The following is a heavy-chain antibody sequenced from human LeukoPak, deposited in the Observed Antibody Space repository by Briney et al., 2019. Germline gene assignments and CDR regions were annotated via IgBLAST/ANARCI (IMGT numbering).Heavy chain of an antibody. CDR2: TYSGGST. J-gene: IGHJ6*02. Sequence: GGSLRLSCAASGFTVSSSYMTWVRQAPGEGLEWVSVTYSGGSTFYGDSVKGRFTISRDNSMNTLYLQMNSLRVDDTAVYYCAREQVVVGRGYYGMDVWGQGTTVTVSS. CDR1: GFTVSSSY. V-gene: IGHV3-66*01. CDR3: AREQVVVGRGYYGMDV. D-gene: IGHD2-2*01.